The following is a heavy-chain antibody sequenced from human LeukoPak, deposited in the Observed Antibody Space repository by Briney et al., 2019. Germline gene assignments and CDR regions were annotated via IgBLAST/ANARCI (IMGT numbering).Heavy chain of an antibody. CDR2: MNPKSGNT. J-gene: IGHJ4*02. CDR1: GYTFINYD. V-gene: IGHV1-8*01. D-gene: IGHD7-27*01. CDR3: TRGPPNWGYDF. Sequence: ASVKVSCKTSGYTFINYDINWVRQAAGQGLEWMGWMNPKSGNTGYAPKFQGRVTMTRTTSINTAYMELSGLISEDTAVYYCTRGPPNWGYDFWGQGTLVTVSS.